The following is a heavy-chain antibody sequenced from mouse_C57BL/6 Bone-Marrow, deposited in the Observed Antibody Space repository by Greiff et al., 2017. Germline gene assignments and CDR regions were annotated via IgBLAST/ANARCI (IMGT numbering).Heavy chain of an antibody. J-gene: IGHJ3*01. CDR1: GYTFTSYW. D-gene: IGHD2-12*01. CDR2: IDPSDSYT. V-gene: IGHV1-59*01. CDR3: ARGDYSNDGFAY. Sequence: QVQLQQPGAELVRPGTSVKLSCKASGYTFTSYWMHWVKQRPGQGLEWIGVIDPSDSYTNYNQKFKGKATLTVDKSSSTAYMQLSSLTSEDSAVYYCARGDYSNDGFAYWGQGTLVTVSA.